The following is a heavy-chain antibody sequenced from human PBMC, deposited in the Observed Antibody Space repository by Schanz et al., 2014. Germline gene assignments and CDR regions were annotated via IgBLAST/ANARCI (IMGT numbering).Heavy chain of an antibody. CDR1: GGSISSGESY. Sequence: QLQLQESGPGLVKPSETLSLTCTVSGGSISSGESYWGWIRQSPEEGLQYIGGVYFSGTTAYSPSIKGRFTISVDPSKNQFSLMLTSVPAADTAVYFCARHGGYYDVLNSFDIWGQGTLVTVSS. CDR3: ARHGGYYDVLNSFDI. CDR2: VYFSGTT. J-gene: IGHJ5*02. V-gene: IGHV4-39*01. D-gene: IGHD3-16*01.